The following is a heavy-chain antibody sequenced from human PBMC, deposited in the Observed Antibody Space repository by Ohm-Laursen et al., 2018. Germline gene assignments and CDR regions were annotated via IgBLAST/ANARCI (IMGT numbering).Heavy chain of an antibody. CDR3: ARIVAGPDYFDY. J-gene: IGHJ4*02. V-gene: IGHV2-70*11. CDR1: GFSLSTSKMC. CDR2: IDWDDEK. Sequence: TQNLTLTCTFSGFSLSTSKMCVNWIRQPPGKALEWLGRIDWDDEKYYSTSLKTRLTISKDTSKNQVVLTMTNMDPVDTAMYYCARIVAGPDYFDYWGQGALVTVSS. D-gene: IGHD5-12*01.